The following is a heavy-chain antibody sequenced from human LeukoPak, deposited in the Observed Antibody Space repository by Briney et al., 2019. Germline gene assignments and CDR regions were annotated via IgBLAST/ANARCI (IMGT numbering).Heavy chain of an antibody. CDR1: GFTFSRYW. CDR2: TNQDESEK. CDR3: ARVAGLYYEGSGYQWYFDL. V-gene: IGHV3-7*05. Sequence: PGGSLRLSCAASGFTFSRYWMSWVRQAPGKGLERVANTNQDESEKYFVDSVKGRFTISRDNAKNSLYLQMNSLRVEDTAVYYCARVAGLYYEGSGYQWYFDLWGRGALVTVSS. D-gene: IGHD3-22*01. J-gene: IGHJ2*01.